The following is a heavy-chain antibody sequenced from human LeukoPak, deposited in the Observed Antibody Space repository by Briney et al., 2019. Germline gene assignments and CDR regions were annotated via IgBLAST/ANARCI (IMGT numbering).Heavy chain of an antibody. CDR1: GYTFTSYG. CDR2: IVVGSGNT. D-gene: IGHD6-13*01. J-gene: IGHJ5*02. Sequence: SVKVSCKASGYTFTSYGISWVRQAPGQGLEWIGWIVVGSGNTNYAQKFQERVTITRDMSTSTAYMELSSLRSEDTAVYYCAAAGIAAAGTEFDPWGQGTLVTVSS. V-gene: IGHV1-58*02. CDR3: AAAGIAAAGTEFDP.